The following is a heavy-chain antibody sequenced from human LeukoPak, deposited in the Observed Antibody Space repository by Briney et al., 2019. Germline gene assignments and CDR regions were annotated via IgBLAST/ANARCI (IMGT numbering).Heavy chain of an antibody. J-gene: IGHJ5*02. Sequence: SETLSLTCTVSGGSISSYYWSWIRQPPGKGLEWIGYIYYSGSTNYNPSLKSRVTISVDTSKNQFSLKLSFVTAADTAVYYCASQSSGYYLGWFDPWGQGTLVTVSS. CDR1: GGSISSYY. CDR2: IYYSGST. D-gene: IGHD3-22*01. CDR3: ASQSSGYYLGWFDP. V-gene: IGHV4-59*01.